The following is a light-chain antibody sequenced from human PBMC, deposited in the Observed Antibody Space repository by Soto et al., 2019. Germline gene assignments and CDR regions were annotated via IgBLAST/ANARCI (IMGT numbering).Light chain of an antibody. Sequence: QLVLTQSSSASASLGSSVKLTCTLSSGHSSYIIAWHQQQPGKAPRYLMKLGGSGSYDKGSGVPDRFSASSSGADRYLTISTLQSEDEADYYCETWDSNTRVFGGGTKLTVL. V-gene: IGLV4-60*03. CDR1: SGHSSYI. CDR3: ETWDSNTRV. J-gene: IGLJ3*02. CDR2: LGGSGSY.